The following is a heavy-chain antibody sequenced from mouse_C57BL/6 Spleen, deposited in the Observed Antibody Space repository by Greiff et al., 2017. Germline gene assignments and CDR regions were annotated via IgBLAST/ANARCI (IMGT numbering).Heavy chain of an antibody. CDR3: ARSGFITELY. CDR2: IYPGSGST. Sequence: QVQLQQPGAELVKPGASVKMSCKASGYTFTSSWITWVKQRPGQGLEWIGDIYPGSGSTNYNEKFKSKATLTVDTSSSTAYMQLSSLTSADSAVYYCARSGFITELYWGQGTTLTVSS. CDR1: GYTFTSSW. V-gene: IGHV1-55*01. D-gene: IGHD1-1*01. J-gene: IGHJ2*01.